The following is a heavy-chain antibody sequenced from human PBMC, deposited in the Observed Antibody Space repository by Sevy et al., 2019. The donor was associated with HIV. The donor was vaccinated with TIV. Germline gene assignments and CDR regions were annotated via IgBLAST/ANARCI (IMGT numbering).Heavy chain of an antibody. CDR2: IWFDGSNT. D-gene: IGHD4-17*01. Sequence: GGSLRLSCAASGLTFSTYGMHWIRQAPGKGLEWVAFIWFDGSNTYYADSVKGRFTISRDIAKNTLHLQMNSLRAEDTAVYYCARDLEFYDYGDYGPAFMPDYWGQGTLVTVSS. CDR1: GLTFSTYG. CDR3: ARDLEFYDYGDYGPAFMPDY. J-gene: IGHJ4*02. V-gene: IGHV3-33*01.